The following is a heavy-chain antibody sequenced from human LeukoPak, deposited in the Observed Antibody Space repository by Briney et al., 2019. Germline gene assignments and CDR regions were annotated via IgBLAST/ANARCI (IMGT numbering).Heavy chain of an antibody. CDR1: GFTFSSYA. D-gene: IGHD3-22*01. J-gene: IGHJ4*02. CDR3: ARSITMIVVADY. Sequence: PGGSLRLSCAASGFTFSSYAMHWVRQAPGKGLEWVAVISYVGSNKYYADSVKGRFTISRDNSKNTLYLQMNSLRAEDTAVYYCARSITMIVVADYWGQGTLVTVSS. V-gene: IGHV3-30-3*01. CDR2: ISYVGSNK.